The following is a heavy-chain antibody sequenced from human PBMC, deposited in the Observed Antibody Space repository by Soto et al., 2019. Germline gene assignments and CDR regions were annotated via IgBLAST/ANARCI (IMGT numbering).Heavy chain of an antibody. Sequence: SETLSLTCTVSGGSISSRTYYWAWIRQPPGKGLEWIGSIYYSGSTNYNPSLKSRVTISVDTSKNQFSLKLSSVTAADTAVYYCASEGAGWGYYYYAMDVWGQGTLVTVSS. CDR1: GGSISSRTYY. D-gene: IGHD1-26*01. CDR3: ASEGAGWGYYYYAMDV. CDR2: IYYSGST. J-gene: IGHJ6*02. V-gene: IGHV4-39*07.